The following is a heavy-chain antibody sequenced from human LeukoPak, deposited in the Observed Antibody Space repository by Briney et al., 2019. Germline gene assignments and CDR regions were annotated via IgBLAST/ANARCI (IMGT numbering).Heavy chain of an antibody. J-gene: IGHJ4*02. Sequence: SETLSLTCTVSSDSICSYYWSWIRQPPGKGLEWIGYIYYSGSTNYNPSLKSRVTISVDTSKNQFSLKLSSVTAADTAVYCCARDRRTAATRVFDYWGQGTLVTVSS. D-gene: IGHD2-15*01. CDR3: ARDRRTAATRVFDY. CDR1: SDSICSYY. V-gene: IGHV4-59*01. CDR2: IYYSGST.